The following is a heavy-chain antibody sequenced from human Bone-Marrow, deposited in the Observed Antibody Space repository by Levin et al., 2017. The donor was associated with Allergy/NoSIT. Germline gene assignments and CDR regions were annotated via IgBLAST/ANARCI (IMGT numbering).Heavy chain of an antibody. CDR1: GFTFSSYA. CDR3: AKFLAVRRYSYGYYYYYGMDV. Sequence: PGGSLRLSCAASGFTFSSYAMSWVRQAPGKGLEWVSAISGSGGSTYYADSVKGRFTISRDNSKNTLYLQMNSLRAEDTAVYYCAKFLAVRRYSYGYYYYYGMDVWGQGTTVTVSS. V-gene: IGHV3-23*01. J-gene: IGHJ6*02. CDR2: ISGSGGST. D-gene: IGHD5-18*01.